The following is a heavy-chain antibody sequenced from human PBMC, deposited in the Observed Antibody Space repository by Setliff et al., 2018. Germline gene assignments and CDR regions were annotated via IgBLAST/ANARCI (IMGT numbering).Heavy chain of an antibody. J-gene: IGHJ4*02. D-gene: IGHD6-19*01. CDR1: GFGFTTFG. CDR3: VRSSAPQVVLAADFDF. CDR2: ISPYSGNT. V-gene: IGHV1-18*01. Sequence: VASVKVSCKTSGFGFTTFGFSWVRLAPGQGLEWLGSISPYSGNTNYPQWLQDRVTMTIDTSATTVYMELQSLRSDDTAVYYCVRSSAPQVVLAADFDFWGQGTPVTVSS.